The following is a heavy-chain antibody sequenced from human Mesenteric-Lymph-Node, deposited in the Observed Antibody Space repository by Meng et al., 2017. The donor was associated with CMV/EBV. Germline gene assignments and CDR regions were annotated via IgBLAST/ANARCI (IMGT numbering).Heavy chain of an antibody. D-gene: IGHD2-2*01. J-gene: IGHJ6*02. CDR2: IGRSRTYI. V-gene: IGHV3-21*01. CDR3: VRGEYQLESDGMDV. CDR1: GFSPSSYS. Sequence: GESLMISCAASGFSPSSYSMNWVRPALGKGLEWVSSIGRSRTYIYYADSVKGRFTISRDNAKNTGILQMNSLRAEDTAVYYCVRGEYQLESDGMDVWGQGTTVTVSS.